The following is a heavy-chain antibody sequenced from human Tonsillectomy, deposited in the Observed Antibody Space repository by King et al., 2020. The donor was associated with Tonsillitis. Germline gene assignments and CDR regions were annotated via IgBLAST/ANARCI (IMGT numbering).Heavy chain of an antibody. CDR3: ARVRDGDYAAEF. J-gene: IGHJ4*02. Sequence: VQLVESGAEVKKPGASVKISRKASGYTFTSKFMHWVRQAPGQGLEWMGIINPSGGGRSYAQKFQGRVTMTRDTSTGTFYMELSGLTSEDTAAYYCARVRDGDYAAEFWGQGTLVTVSS. CDR2: INPSGGGR. V-gene: IGHV1-46*01. CDR1: GYTFTSKF. D-gene: IGHD4-17*01.